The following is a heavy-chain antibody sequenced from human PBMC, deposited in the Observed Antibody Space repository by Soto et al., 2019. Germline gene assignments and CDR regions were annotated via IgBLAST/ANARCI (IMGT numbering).Heavy chain of an antibody. V-gene: IGHV3-66*01. CDR3: ARDPGAADY. D-gene: IGHD7-27*01. J-gene: IGHJ4*02. CDR1: GFTVSTKY. Sequence: EVQLVESGGGLVQPGGSLRLSCAASGFTVSTKYMSWVRQAPGKGLEWVSVIYSGGSTFYADSVRGRFTISRDNSKNTVNLQMNSLRAEDTAVYDGARDPGAADYWGQGTLVTVSS. CDR2: IYSGGST.